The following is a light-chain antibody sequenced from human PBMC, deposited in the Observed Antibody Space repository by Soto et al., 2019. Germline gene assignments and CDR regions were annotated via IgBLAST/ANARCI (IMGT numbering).Light chain of an antibody. V-gene: IGLV2-8*01. Sequence: QSALTQPPSASGSPGQSVTISCTGTSSDVGGYNYVSWYQQHPGKAPKLMIYEVSKRPSGVPERFSGSKSGNTASLTVSGLQAEDEADYYCSSYGGGNTVVFGGGTQLTVL. J-gene: IGLJ2*01. CDR2: EVS. CDR1: SSDVGGYNY. CDR3: SSYGGGNTVV.